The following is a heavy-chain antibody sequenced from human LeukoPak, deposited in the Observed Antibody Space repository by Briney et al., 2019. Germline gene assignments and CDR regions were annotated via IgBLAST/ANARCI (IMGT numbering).Heavy chain of an antibody. Sequence: KVSCKASGGTLSSYAISWVRQAPGQGLEWMGRIIPILGIANYAQKFQGRVTITADKSTSTAYMELSSLRSEDTAVYYCASYYGSEINWFDPWGQGTLVTVSS. V-gene: IGHV1-69*04. D-gene: IGHD3-10*01. CDR3: ASYYGSEINWFDP. J-gene: IGHJ5*02. CDR1: GGTLSSYA. CDR2: IIPILGIA.